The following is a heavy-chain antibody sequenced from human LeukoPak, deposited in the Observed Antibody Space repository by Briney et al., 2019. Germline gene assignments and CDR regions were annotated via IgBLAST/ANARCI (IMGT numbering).Heavy chain of an antibody. CDR1: GDSVRNDFYY. D-gene: IGHD2-2*01. V-gene: IGHV4-39*01. CDR2: LSNAGNT. J-gene: IGHJ4*02. CDR3: ARHNAPRRVGFDF. Sequence: SETLSLTCSVSGDSVRNDFYYWGWIRQPPGKGLEWVACLSNAGNTWYKPSLESRLSISVDTSKNQFSLKFSSVTAADTALYWCARHNAPRRVGFDFWGQGILVTVSS.